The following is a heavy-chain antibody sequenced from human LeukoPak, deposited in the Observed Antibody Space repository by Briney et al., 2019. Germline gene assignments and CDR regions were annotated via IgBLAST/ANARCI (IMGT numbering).Heavy chain of an antibody. V-gene: IGHV3-7*01. CDR2: IKQDGSEK. CDR3: AREHYDSSSSELGLDH. CDR1: GFTFSRYW. Sequence: PGGSLRLSCAASGFTFSRYWMNSVRQAPGKGLEWVANIKQDGSEKYYVDSVKGRFTIYRDNAKNSLYLQMNSLRGEETAVYYCAREHYDSSSSELGLDHWGQGTLVTVSS. D-gene: IGHD3-22*01. J-gene: IGHJ4*02.